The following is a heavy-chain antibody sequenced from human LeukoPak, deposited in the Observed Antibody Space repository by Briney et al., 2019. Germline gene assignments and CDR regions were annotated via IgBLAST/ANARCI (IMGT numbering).Heavy chain of an antibody. J-gene: IGHJ3*02. CDR1: GYTFSGFY. Sequence: ASVKVSCKASGYTFSGFYIHWVRQAPGQGLEWMGWINPNSGVTNYAQKLQGRVTITRDTSIDTAYMQLSRLRSDDTAAYYGARDLEYLCPGGAFDIWGQGTMVTVSS. CDR2: INPNSGVT. V-gene: IGHV1-2*02. CDR3: ARDLEYLCPGGAFDI. D-gene: IGHD2-8*01.